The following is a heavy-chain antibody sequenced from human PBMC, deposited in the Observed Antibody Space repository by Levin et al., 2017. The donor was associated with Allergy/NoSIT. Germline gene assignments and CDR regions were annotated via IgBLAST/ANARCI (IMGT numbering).Heavy chain of an antibody. J-gene: IGHJ3*02. V-gene: IGHV5-51*01. D-gene: IGHD6-19*01. CDR3: ARPVPGTSAAFDI. CDR1: GYKFTNYW. Sequence: GESLKISCEGSGYKFTNYWVGWVRQMPGKGLEWMGMIYPADSDTRYSPSFQGLVTMSADTSISTAYLQWSSLKASDTAMYYCARPVPGTSAAFDIWGQGTMVNVSS. CDR2: IYPADSDT.